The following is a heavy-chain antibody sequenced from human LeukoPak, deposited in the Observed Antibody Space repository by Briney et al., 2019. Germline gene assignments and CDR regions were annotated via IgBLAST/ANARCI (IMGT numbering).Heavy chain of an antibody. Sequence: GGSLRLSCAASGFTFSNYWLSWVRQSPGRGLEWVANIDRDGSAEYYVDSVGGRFTVPRDNAKNSLYLQIDSLRAEDTAVYYCARADNYGSILDYWGRGTLVTVSS. CDR3: ARADNYGSILDY. CDR1: GFTFSNYW. CDR2: IDRDGSAE. V-gene: IGHV3-7*04. D-gene: IGHD3-10*01. J-gene: IGHJ4*02.